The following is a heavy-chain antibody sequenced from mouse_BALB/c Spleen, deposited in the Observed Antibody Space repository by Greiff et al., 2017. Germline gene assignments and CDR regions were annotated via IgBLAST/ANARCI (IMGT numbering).Heavy chain of an antibody. Sequence: VQLQQPGADLVKPGASVKLSCKASGYTFTSYWMHWVKLRPGQGFEWIGEINPSNGGTNYNEKFKRKATLTVDKSSSTAYMQLSSLTSEDSAVYDCARVKTLPNPLYAMDYWGQGTAGTVSA. D-gene: IGHD6-1*01. CDR3: ARVKTLPNPLYAMDY. CDR2: INPSNGGT. CDR1: GYTFTSYW. V-gene: IGHV1S81*02. J-gene: IGHJ4*01.